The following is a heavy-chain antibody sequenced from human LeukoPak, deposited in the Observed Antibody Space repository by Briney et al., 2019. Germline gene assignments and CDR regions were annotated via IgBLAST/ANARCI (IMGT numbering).Heavy chain of an antibody. CDR1: GFTFSTYW. CDR3: ARQQVPATKDYFDY. J-gene: IGHJ4*02. D-gene: IGHD2-2*01. V-gene: IGHV3-7*01. CDR2: INEDGREK. Sequence: PGGSLRLSCAASGFTFSTYWMTWVRQAPGKGLEWLANINEDGREKHYVDSVKGRFTISRDNAKNSLFLQMNSLGAEDTAVYYCARQQVPATKDYFDYWGQGTLDTVSS.